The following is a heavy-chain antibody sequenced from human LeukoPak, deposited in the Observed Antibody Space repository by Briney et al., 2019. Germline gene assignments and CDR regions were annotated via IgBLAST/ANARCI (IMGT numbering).Heavy chain of an antibody. J-gene: IGHJ4*02. Sequence: GGSLRLSCAASGFTVSSNYMSWVRQAPGKGLEWVSVIYSGGSTYYADSVKGRFTISRDNAKNTLYLQMNSLRAEDTAVYYCARGGDYYGSDLDYWGQGTLVTVSS. CDR3: ARGGDYYGSDLDY. D-gene: IGHD3-10*01. CDR2: IYSGGST. CDR1: GFTVSSNY. V-gene: IGHV3-53*01.